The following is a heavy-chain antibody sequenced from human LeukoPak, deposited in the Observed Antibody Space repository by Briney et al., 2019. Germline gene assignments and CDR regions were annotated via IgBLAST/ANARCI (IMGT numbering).Heavy chain of an antibody. CDR3: ARDVRVLTGYREPSDGFDI. D-gene: IGHD3-9*01. CDR2: IIPVFGTA. V-gene: IGHV1-69*06. Sequence: SVKVSCKASGGTFSNYAISWVRQAPGQGLEWMGGIIPVFGTAHYAQKFQGRVTITADKYTTTAYMELSSLRSEDTAVYYCARDVRVLTGYREPSDGFDIWGQGAMVTVSS. CDR1: GGTFSNYA. J-gene: IGHJ3*02.